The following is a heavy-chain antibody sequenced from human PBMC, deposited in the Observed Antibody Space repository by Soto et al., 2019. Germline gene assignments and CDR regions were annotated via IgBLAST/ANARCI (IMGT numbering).Heavy chain of an antibody. CDR3: APGYSSGWYTD. CDR2: IIPIFGTA. CDR1: GGTFSSYA. D-gene: IGHD6-19*01. Sequence: QVQLVQSGAEVKKPGSSVKVSCKASGGTFSSYAISWVRQAPGQGLEWMGGIIPIFGTANYAQQFQGRVTITADESTSTAYMELSSLGSVETAVCYCAPGYSSGWYTDWGQGTVVTVSS. J-gene: IGHJ4*02. V-gene: IGHV1-69*01.